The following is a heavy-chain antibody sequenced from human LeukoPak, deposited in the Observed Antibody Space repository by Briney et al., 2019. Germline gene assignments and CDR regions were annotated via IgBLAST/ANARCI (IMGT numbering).Heavy chain of an antibody. Sequence: PGGSLRLSCAVSGFTFSSYDMSWVRQAPGKGLEWVSAISGSGGSTYYADSVKGRFTISRDNSKNTLYLQMNSLRAEDTAVYYCAKDHRSNPNHYYDSPDYFDYWGQGTLVTVSS. CDR2: ISGSGGST. D-gene: IGHD3-22*01. CDR3: AKDHRSNPNHYYDSPDYFDY. J-gene: IGHJ4*02. V-gene: IGHV3-23*01. CDR1: GFTFSSYD.